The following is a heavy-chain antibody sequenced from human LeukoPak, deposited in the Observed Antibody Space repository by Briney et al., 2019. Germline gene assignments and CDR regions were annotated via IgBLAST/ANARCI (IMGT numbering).Heavy chain of an antibody. CDR2: IYYSGST. CDR1: GGPISSYY. Sequence: SAETLSLTCTVSGGPISSYYWSWMRQPPGRGLEWMGYIYYSGSTNHNPPLKSRVTISVATSKNQFSLKLSSVTAADTAVYSCARDYSGVDTAMRPSRTWFDPWGQGTLVTVSS. CDR3: ARDYSGVDTAMRPSRTWFDP. V-gene: IGHV4-59*01. J-gene: IGHJ5*02. D-gene: IGHD5-18*01.